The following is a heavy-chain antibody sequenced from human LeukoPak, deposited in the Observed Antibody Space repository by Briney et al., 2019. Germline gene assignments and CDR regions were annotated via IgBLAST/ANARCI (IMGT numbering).Heavy chain of an antibody. CDR3: AREGDSSGYYHDY. Sequence: GGPLRLSCAASGFTFSSYSMNWVRQAAGKGLEWISYISSSSSIIYYADSVKGRFTISRDNAQSSMYLQMNSLRAEDTAVYYCAREGDSSGYYHDYWGQGTLVTVSS. CDR1: GFTFSSYS. J-gene: IGHJ4*02. CDR2: ISSSSSII. V-gene: IGHV3-48*01. D-gene: IGHD3-22*01.